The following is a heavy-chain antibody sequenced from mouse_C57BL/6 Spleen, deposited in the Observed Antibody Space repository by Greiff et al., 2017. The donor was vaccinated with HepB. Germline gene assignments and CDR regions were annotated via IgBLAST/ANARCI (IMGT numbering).Heavy chain of an antibody. J-gene: IGHJ3*01. CDR3: ARENGNSWFAY. CDR1: GYTFTSYW. CDR2: INPSSGYN. V-gene: IGHV1-7*01. Sequence: VQLQQPGAELVKPGASVKLSCKASGYTFTSYWMHWVKQRPGQGLEWIGYINPSSGYNKYNQKFKDKATLTADKSSSTAYMQLISLTYEDSAVYYCARENGNSWFAYWGQGTLVTVSA. D-gene: IGHD2-1*01.